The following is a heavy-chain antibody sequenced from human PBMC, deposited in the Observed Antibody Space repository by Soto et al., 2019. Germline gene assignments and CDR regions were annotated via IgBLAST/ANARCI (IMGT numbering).Heavy chain of an antibody. V-gene: IGHV1-46*01. CDR1: GYTCTAYY. J-gene: IGHJ5*02. CDR2: ISPSGGST. Sequence: QLQLVQSGAEVKKPGASLQVSCNASGYTCTAYYMHWVRHARGQGLEWMGIISPSGGSTYAQKVTGRVTVNRDTSTRTVYMELSSLRSEDNAVYYFGRDGSSDGLTWVDPWGQGTLVTVSS. CDR3: GRDGSSDGLTWVDP. D-gene: IGHD6-19*01.